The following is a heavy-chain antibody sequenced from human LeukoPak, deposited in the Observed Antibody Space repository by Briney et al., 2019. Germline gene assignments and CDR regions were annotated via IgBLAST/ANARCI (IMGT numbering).Heavy chain of an antibody. CDR1: GYTFTSYY. D-gene: IGHD1-26*01. CDR2: INPSGGST. Sequence: ASVTVSCKASGYTFTSYYMHWVRQPPGQGLEWMGIINPSGGSTSYAQKFQGRVTMARDTSTSTAYMKLSCRRAEDTAVYYCARARRELLLHVWFDPWGQGTLVTVSS. CDR3: ARARRELLLHVWFDP. J-gene: IGHJ5*02. V-gene: IGHV1-46*01.